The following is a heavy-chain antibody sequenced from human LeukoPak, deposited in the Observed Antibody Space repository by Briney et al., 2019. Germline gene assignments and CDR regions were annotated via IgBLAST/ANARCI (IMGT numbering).Heavy chain of an antibody. Sequence: ASVKVSCKASGYTFTSYGISWVRQAPGQGLEWMGRIIPILGIANYAQKFQGRVTITADKSTSTAYMELSSLRSEDTAVYYCARDSTVTMIVVVTPPDYWGQGILVTVSS. J-gene: IGHJ4*02. CDR3: ARDSTVTMIVVVTPPDY. D-gene: IGHD3-22*01. V-gene: IGHV1-69*04. CDR1: GYTFTSYG. CDR2: IIPILGIA.